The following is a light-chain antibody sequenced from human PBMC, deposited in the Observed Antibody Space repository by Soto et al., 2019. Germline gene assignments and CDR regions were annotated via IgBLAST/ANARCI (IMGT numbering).Light chain of an antibody. CDR2: GAS. CDR3: QQYGSSPWT. J-gene: IGKJ1*01. V-gene: IGKV3-20*01. CDR1: QSVSSSY. Sequence: EIVLTQSPGTLSWSPGERDTLSCRASQSVSSSYLAWYQQKPGQAPRLLIYGASSRATGIPDRFSGSGSGTDFTLTISRLEPEDFAVYYCQQYGSSPWTIGQGTKVEIK.